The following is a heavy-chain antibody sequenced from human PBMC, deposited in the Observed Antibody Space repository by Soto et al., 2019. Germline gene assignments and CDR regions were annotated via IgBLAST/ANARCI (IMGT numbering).Heavy chain of an antibody. V-gene: IGHV3-48*01. CDR2: ITPSSSTI. CDR1: GFTFSAYS. D-gene: IGHD4-4*01. Sequence: EVQLVESGGGLVQPGGSLRLSCAASGFTFSAYSINWVRQAPGKGLEWVSYITPSSSTIYYSDSVKGRFTISRDNAQNSLYLQMNSLRADDSAMYFCASGRLTRDAFCIWGQGTVVTVSS. J-gene: IGHJ3*02. CDR3: ASGRLTRDAFCI.